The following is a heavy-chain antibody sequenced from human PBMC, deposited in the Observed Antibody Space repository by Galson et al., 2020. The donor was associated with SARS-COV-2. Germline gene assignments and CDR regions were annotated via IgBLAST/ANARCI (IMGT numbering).Heavy chain of an antibody. Sequence: GGSLRLSCAASGFPFGRYTMIWVRHLPGKGLEWLSSISSDADYIYYADSVKGRFTVSRDNAENSLFLQMNSLRAEDTALYFCASQGWDLDRFFDYWGQGTLVTVSS. CDR1: GFPFGRYT. V-gene: IGHV3-21*01. J-gene: IGHJ4*02. CDR3: ASQGWDLDRFFDY. D-gene: IGHD1-26*01. CDR2: ISSDADYI.